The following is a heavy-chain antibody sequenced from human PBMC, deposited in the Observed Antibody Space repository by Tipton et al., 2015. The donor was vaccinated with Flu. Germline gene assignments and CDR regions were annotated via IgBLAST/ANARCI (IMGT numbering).Heavy chain of an antibody. CDR2: INQDGSQS. D-gene: IGHD6-13*01. CDR3: ARAWAAVGSA. J-gene: IGHJ5*02. CDR1: GFTLSPYW. V-gene: IGHV3-7*03. Sequence: SLRLSCVASGFTLSPYWVAWVRQAPGKGLEWVANINQDGSQSYYLDSVKGRFFISRDNAKNSAFLQMNSLRSDDTATYFCARAWAAVGSAWGQGTLVTVSS.